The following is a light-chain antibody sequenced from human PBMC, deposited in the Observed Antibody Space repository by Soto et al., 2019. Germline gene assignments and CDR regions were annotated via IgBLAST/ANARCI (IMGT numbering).Light chain of an antibody. CDR1: QGISSY. Sequence: AIQMTQSPSSLSASTGDRVTITCRASQGISSYLAWYQQKPGKAPKLLIYAAYNLQSGVPSRFSGSGSGTDFTLTISCLQSEDFATYYCQQYYSYPRTFGQGTKVEIK. V-gene: IGKV1-8*01. CDR3: QQYYSYPRT. J-gene: IGKJ1*01. CDR2: AAY.